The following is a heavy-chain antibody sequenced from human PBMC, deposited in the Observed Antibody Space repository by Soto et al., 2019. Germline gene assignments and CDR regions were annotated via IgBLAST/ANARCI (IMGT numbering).Heavy chain of an antibody. CDR3: ASYCSGGSCYSNGFDY. V-gene: IGHV4-39*07. Sequence: SETLSLTCTVSGGSISSSSYYWGWIRQPPGKGLEWIGSIYYSGSTYYNPSLKSRVTISVDTSKNQFSLKLSSVTAADTAVYYCASYCSGGSCYSNGFDYWGQGTLVTAPQ. J-gene: IGHJ4*02. D-gene: IGHD2-15*01. CDR2: IYYSGST. CDR1: GGSISSSSYY.